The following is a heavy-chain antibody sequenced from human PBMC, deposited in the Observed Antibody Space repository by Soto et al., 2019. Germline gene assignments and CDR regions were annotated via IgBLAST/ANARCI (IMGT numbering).Heavy chain of an antibody. J-gene: IGHJ5*02. Sequence: PSETLSLTCTVSGGSISSGGYYWSWIRQHPGKGLEWIGYIYYSGSTYYNPSLKSRVTISVDTSKNQFSLKLSSVTAADTAVYYCAQSYGDYVGNWFDPWGQGTLVTV. CDR3: AQSYGDYVGNWFDP. CDR1: GGSISSGGYY. V-gene: IGHV4-31*03. D-gene: IGHD4-17*01. CDR2: IYYSGST.